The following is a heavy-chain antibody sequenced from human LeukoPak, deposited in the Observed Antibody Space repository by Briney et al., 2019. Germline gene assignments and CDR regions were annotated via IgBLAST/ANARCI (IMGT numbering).Heavy chain of an antibody. Sequence: SETLSLTCTVSGGSISSSSYYWGWIRQPPGKGLEWIGSIYYSGSTYYNPSLKSRVTISVDTSKNQFSLKLSSMTAADTAVYYCARPHCSGWYRNLGQGTLVTVSS. V-gene: IGHV4-39*01. CDR1: GGSISSSSYY. CDR3: ARPHCSGWYRN. CDR2: IYYSGST. J-gene: IGHJ4*02. D-gene: IGHD6-19*01.